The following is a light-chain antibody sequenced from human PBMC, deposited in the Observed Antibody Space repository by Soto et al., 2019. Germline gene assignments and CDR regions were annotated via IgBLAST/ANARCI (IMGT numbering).Light chain of an antibody. CDR2: EVT. Sequence: QSALTQAASMSGSPGQSITISCTGTSSDVGSYNLVSWYQHHPGKAPNVIIYEVTKRPSGVSNRFSGSKSGNTASLTISGLQAEDEADYYCCSYAGGSTMQFGGGTKLTVL. J-gene: IGLJ2*01. CDR3: CSYAGGSTMQ. CDR1: SSDVGSYNL. V-gene: IGLV2-23*02.